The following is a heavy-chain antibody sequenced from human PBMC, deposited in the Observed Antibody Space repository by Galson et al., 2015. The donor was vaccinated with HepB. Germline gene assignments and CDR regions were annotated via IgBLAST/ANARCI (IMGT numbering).Heavy chain of an antibody. J-gene: IGHJ6*03. D-gene: IGHD3-16*02. CDR3: ARDRHYDYIWGSYRRYYYYYYMDV. CDR1: GYTFTGYY. Sequence: SVKVSCKASGYTFTGYYMHWVRQAPGQGLEWMGRINPNSGGTNYAQKFQGRVTMTRDTSISTAYMELSRLRSDDTAVYYCARDRHYDYIWGSYRRYYYYYYMDVWDKGTTVTVSS. CDR2: INPNSGGT. V-gene: IGHV1-2*06.